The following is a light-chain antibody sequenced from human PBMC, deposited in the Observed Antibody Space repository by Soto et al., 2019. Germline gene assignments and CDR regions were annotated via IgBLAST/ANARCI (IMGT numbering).Light chain of an antibody. J-gene: IGKJ3*01. CDR3: QKSNSAPFT. CDR1: QGISNY. CDR2: AAS. V-gene: IGKV1-27*01. Sequence: DIQMTQSPSSLSASVGDRVTITFRSSQGISNYLAWYQQKPGKVPKLLIYAASTLQSGVPSRFSGSGSGTDFTLTISSLQPADVATYYCQKSNSAPFTFGPGTKVDI.